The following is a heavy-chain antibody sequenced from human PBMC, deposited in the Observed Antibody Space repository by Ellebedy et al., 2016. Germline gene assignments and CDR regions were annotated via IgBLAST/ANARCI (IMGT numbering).Heavy chain of an antibody. D-gene: IGHD3-3*01. CDR2: ISYDGSNK. Sequence: GESLKISXAASGFTFSSYGMHWVRQAPGKGLEWVAVISYDGSNKYYADSVKGRFTISRDNSKNTLYLQMNSLRAEDTAVYYCARDRNLEWLTNDAFDVWGQGTMVTVSS. CDR3: ARDRNLEWLTNDAFDV. J-gene: IGHJ3*01. V-gene: IGHV3-30*03. CDR1: GFTFSSYG.